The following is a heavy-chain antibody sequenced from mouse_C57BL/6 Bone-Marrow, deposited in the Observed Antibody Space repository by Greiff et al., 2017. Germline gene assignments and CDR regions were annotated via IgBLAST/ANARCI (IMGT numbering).Heavy chain of an antibody. Sequence: QVHVKQSGSELRSPGSSVKLSCKDFDSEVFPIAYMSWVRQKPGHGFEWIGGILPSIGRTIYGEKFEDKATLDADTLSNTAYLELNSLTSEDSAIYYCAREDYYYGSSYDWYFDVWGTGTTVTVSS. V-gene: IGHV15-2*01. J-gene: IGHJ1*03. CDR3: AREDYYYGSSYDWYFDV. CDR1: DSEVFPIAY. CDR2: ILPSIGRT. D-gene: IGHD1-1*01.